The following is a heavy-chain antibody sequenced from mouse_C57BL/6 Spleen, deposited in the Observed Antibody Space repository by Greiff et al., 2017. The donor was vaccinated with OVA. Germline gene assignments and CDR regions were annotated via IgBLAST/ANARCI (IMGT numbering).Heavy chain of an antibody. CDR3: ARHEDGRPGYYDYDGYYFDY. Sequence: QVQLQQSGAELVKPGASVKLSCKASGYTFTEYTIHWVKQRSGQGLEWIGWFYPGSGSIKYNEKFKDKATLTADKSSSTVYMELSRLTSEDSAVYFCARHEDGRPGYYDYDGYYFDYWGQGTTLTVSS. V-gene: IGHV1-62-2*01. CDR1: GYTFTEYT. D-gene: IGHD2-4*01. CDR2: FYPGSGSI. J-gene: IGHJ2*01.